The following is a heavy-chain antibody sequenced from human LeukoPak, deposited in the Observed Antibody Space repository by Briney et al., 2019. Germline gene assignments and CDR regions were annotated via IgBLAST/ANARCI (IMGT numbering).Heavy chain of an antibody. V-gene: IGHV3-23*01. J-gene: IGHJ4*02. CDR1: GFTFSSYA. CDR2: ISVSTGST. CDR3: AKLTWPDFDY. Sequence: GGSLRLSCAASGFTFSSYAMSWVRQAPGKGLEWVSGISVSTGSTYYADSVKGRFTISRDNSKNTLYLQMNSLRAEDTAVYYCAKLTWPDFDYWGQGTLVTVSS.